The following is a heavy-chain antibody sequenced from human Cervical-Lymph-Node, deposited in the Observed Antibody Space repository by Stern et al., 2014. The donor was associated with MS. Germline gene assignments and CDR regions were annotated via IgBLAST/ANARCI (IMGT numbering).Heavy chain of an antibody. Sequence: QVQLQESGPGLVKPSQTLSLTCTVSGGSISSGGYYWSWIRPHPGKGLAWIGYIYYSGSTYYNPSLKSRVTISVDTSKNQFSLKLSSVTAADTAVYYCARVSYDFWSGYYVFDYWGQGTLVTVSS. V-gene: IGHV4-31*03. CDR2: IYYSGST. J-gene: IGHJ4*02. CDR1: GGSISSGGYY. CDR3: ARVSYDFWSGYYVFDY. D-gene: IGHD3-3*01.